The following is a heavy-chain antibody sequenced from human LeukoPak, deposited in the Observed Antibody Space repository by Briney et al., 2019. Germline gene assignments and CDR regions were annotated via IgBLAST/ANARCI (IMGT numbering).Heavy chain of an antibody. V-gene: IGHV4-34*01. CDR1: GGSFIGYY. Sequence: SETLSLTCAVYGGSFIGYYWSWIRQPPGKALEWIGEINHSGSTNYNPSLKSRVTISVDRSKNQFSLKLSSVTAADTAVYYCARVPLSIVALDYWGQGTLVTVSS. J-gene: IGHJ4*02. CDR3: ARVPLSIVALDY. CDR2: INHSGST. D-gene: IGHD3-22*01.